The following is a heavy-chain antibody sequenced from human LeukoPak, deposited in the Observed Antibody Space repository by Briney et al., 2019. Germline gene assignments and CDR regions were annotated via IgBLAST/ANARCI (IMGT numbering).Heavy chain of an antibody. D-gene: IGHD7-27*01. V-gene: IGHV3-9*01. CDR3: AKNPGANWRDY. CDR1: GFTFDDYA. Sequence: SLRLSCAASGFTFDDYAMHWVRQAPGKGLEWVSGISWNSGSIGYADSVKGRFTISRDNAKNSLYLQMNSLRAEDTAVYYCAKNPGANWRDYWGQGTLVTVSS. CDR2: ISWNSGSI. J-gene: IGHJ4*02.